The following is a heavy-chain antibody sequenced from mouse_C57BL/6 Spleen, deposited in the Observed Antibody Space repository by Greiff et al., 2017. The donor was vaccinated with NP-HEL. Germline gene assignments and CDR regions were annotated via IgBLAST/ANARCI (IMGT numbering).Heavy chain of an antibody. CDR2: IYPRSGNT. CDR1: GYTFTSYG. Sequence: QVQLQQSGAELARPGASVKLSCKASGYTFTSYGISWVKQRTGQGLEWIGEIYPRSGNTYYNEKFKGKATLTADKSSSAAYMELRSLTSEDSAVYFCAKSDLGRRGGSDYWGQGTTLTVSS. D-gene: IGHD4-1*01. J-gene: IGHJ2*01. V-gene: IGHV1-81*01. CDR3: AKSDLGRRGGSDY.